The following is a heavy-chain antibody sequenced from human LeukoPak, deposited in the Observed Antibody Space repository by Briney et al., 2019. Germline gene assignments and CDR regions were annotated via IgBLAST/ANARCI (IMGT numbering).Heavy chain of an antibody. V-gene: IGHV3-7*01. CDR3: ARVSLSIAAAGINWFDP. CDR1: GFTFNSYA. J-gene: IGHJ5*02. CDR2: IKQDGSEK. D-gene: IGHD6-13*01. Sequence: PGGSLRLSCAASGFTFNSYAMSWVRQAPGKGLEWVANIKQDGSEKYYVDSVKGRFTISRDNAKNSLYLQMNSLRAEDTAVYYCARVSLSIAAAGINWFDPWGQGTLVTVSS.